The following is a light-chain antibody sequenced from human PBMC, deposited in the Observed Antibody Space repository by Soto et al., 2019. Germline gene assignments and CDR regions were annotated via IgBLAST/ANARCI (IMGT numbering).Light chain of an antibody. Sequence: DIQMTQSPSTLSASVGDRVTITCRASQSISTWLAWFQQKPGKAPDLLIYDASSLESGVPSRFSGSGSGTEFTLTISSLQPDDFATYYCQHYNSYSEAFGQRTMVDI. J-gene: IGKJ1*01. CDR2: DAS. V-gene: IGKV1-5*01. CDR1: QSISTW. CDR3: QHYNSYSEA.